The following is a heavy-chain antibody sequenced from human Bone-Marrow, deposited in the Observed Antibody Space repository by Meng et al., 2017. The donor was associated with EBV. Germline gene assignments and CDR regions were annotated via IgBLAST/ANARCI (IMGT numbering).Heavy chain of an antibody. Sequence: EVQLVKSGGGVFMPGGSLRLSCAASGFTFSSYSMNWVRQAPGKGREWVSSISSSSSYIYYADSVKGRFTISRDNAKNSLYLQMNSLRAEDTAVYYCARDPPKGMATITWGQGTLVTVSS. D-gene: IGHD5-24*01. CDR3: ARDPPKGMATIT. CDR2: ISSSSSYI. CDR1: GFTFSSYS. J-gene: IGHJ5*02. V-gene: IGHV3-21*01.